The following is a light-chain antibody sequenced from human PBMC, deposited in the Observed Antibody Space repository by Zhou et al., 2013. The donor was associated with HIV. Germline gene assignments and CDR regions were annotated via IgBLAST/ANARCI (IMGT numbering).Light chain of an antibody. J-gene: IGKJ2*01. CDR3: QQYNSYLYT. CDR1: ESIGQW. V-gene: IGKV1-5*03. Sequence: DILLTQSPLALSVYIGDRVTITCRANESIGQWLAWYQQKPGKAPKVVIYKASTLESGVPSRFSGSGSGTEFTLTISSLQPDDFATYYCQQYNSYLYTFGQGTKLEIK. CDR2: KAS.